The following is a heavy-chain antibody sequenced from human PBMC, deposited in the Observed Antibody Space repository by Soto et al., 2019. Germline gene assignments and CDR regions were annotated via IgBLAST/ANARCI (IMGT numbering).Heavy chain of an antibody. CDR1: GYTFTGYY. V-gene: IGHV1-2*02. CDR3: ARRILAARNWFDP. J-gene: IGHJ5*02. Sequence: GASVKVSCKASGYTFTGYYMHWVRQAPGQGLEWMGWINPNSGGTNYAQKFQGRVTMTRDTSISTAYMELSRLRSDDTAVYYCARRILAARNWFDPWGQGTLVTVSS. CDR2: INPNSGGT. D-gene: IGHD6-6*01.